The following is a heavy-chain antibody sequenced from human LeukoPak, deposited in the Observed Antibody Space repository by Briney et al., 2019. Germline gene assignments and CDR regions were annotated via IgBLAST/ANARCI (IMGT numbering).Heavy chain of an antibody. CDR1: GFTFSNYA. CDR2: ITDSGSST. D-gene: IGHD6-25*01. J-gene: IGHJ6*02. V-gene: IGHV3-23*05. Sequence: PGRSLRLSCAASGFTFSNYAMSWVRQAPGKGLEWVSFITDSGSSTYYADSVKGRFAISRDSSKDTLSLQMNSLRVEDTGVYFCAKSSTSQRGYYGMDVWGRGTTVTVSS. CDR3: AKSSTSQRGYYGMDV.